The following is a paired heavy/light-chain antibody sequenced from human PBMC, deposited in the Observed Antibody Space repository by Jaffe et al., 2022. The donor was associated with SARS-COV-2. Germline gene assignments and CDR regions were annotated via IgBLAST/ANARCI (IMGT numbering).Heavy chain of an antibody. Sequence: QVQLVESGGGVVQPGRSLRLSCAASGFTFSSYAMHWVRQAPGKGLEWVAVISYDGSNKYYADSVKGRFTISRDNSKNTLYLQMNSLRAEDTAVYYCASHYYDSSGYVNWFDPWGQGTLVTVSS. J-gene: IGHJ5*02. CDR1: GFTFSSYA. CDR3: ASHYYDSSGYVNWFDP. V-gene: IGHV3-30-3*01. D-gene: IGHD3-22*01. CDR2: ISYDGSNK.
Light chain of an antibody. CDR3: MQGTHWPPTWT. Sequence: DVVMTQSPLSLPVTLGQPASISCRSSQSLVYSDGNTYLNWFQQRPGQSPRRLIYKVSNRDSGVPDRFSGSGSGTDFTLKISRVEAEDVGVYYCMQGTHWPPTWTFGQGTKVEIK. J-gene: IGKJ1*01. CDR2: KVS. V-gene: IGKV2-30*01. CDR1: QSLVYSDGNTY.